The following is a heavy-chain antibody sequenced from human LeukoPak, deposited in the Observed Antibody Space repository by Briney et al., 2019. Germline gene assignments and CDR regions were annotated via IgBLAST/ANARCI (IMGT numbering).Heavy chain of an antibody. J-gene: IGHJ4*02. CDR3: ARLKPMIVLAYGFRPREGTTYCFDY. CDR1: GESFSGYY. D-gene: IGHD3-22*01. CDR2: INHSGST. Sequence: SETLSLTCAVYGESFSGYYWRWMREPPGKGLEWSGEINHSGSTNYNPYLKSRVTISVDTSRNQFSLNLSSVTAADTAFYYCARLKPMIVLAYGFRPREGTTYCFDYWGQGTLVTVSS. V-gene: IGHV4-34*01.